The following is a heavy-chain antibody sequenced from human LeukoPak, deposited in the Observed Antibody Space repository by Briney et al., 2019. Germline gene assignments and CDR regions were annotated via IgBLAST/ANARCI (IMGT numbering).Heavy chain of an antibody. Sequence: GGSLRLSCAASGSTFSSYAMSWVRQAPGKGLEWVSAISGSGGSTYYADSVKGRFTISRDNSKNTLYLQMNSLRAEDTAVYYCAKRFRGVSLLDYWGQGTLVTVSS. CDR2: ISGSGGST. V-gene: IGHV3-23*01. CDR3: AKRFRGVSLLDY. J-gene: IGHJ4*02. D-gene: IGHD3-10*01. CDR1: GSTFSSYA.